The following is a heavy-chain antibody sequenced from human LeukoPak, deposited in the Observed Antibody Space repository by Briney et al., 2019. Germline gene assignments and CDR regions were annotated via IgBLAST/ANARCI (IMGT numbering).Heavy chain of an antibody. Sequence: GGSVKVSCKASGGTFSSYAISWVRQTPGQGLEWMGRIIPIFGIANYAQKFQGRVTITPDKSTSTSYMELSSLRSEDTALYYCARAVGSGWNYFDYWGQGTLVTVSS. J-gene: IGHJ4*02. CDR3: ARAVGSGWNYFDY. V-gene: IGHV1-69*04. D-gene: IGHD6-19*01. CDR1: GGTFSSYA. CDR2: IIPIFGIA.